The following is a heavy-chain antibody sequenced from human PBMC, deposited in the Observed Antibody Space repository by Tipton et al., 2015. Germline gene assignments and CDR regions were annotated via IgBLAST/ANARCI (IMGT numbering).Heavy chain of an antibody. CDR2: IFDDGSI. Sequence: TLSLTCTVSGGSISNDYWTWIRQPPGKGLEWLGYIFDDGSIIYNPSLKTRVTISRDTSKNQFSLKLSSVTAADTAMYYCATTRITLFENWFDSWGQGILVTVSS. V-gene: IGHV4-59*01. CDR3: ATTRITLFENWFDS. J-gene: IGHJ5*01. D-gene: IGHD3-3*01. CDR1: GGSISNDY.